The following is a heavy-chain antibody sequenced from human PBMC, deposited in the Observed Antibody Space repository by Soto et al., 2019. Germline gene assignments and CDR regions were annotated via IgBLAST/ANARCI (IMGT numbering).Heavy chain of an antibody. J-gene: IGHJ1*01. CDR1: GFTFSSYS. D-gene: IGHD6-13*01. CDR3: ARDLGSSWYPEYFQH. CDR2: ISSSSTTI. Sequence: GGSLRLSCAASGFTFSSYSMNWVRQAPGKGLEWVSYISSSSTTIYYADSVKGRFTISRDNAKNSLYLQMNSLRAEDTAVYYCARDLGSSWYPEYFQHWGQGTMVTVSS. V-gene: IGHV3-48*01.